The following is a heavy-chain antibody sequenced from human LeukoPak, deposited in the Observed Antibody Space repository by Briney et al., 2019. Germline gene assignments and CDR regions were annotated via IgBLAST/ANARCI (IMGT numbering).Heavy chain of an antibody. Sequence: NPSETLSLTCTVSGGSISSSSYYWGWIRQPPGKGLEWIGRNYYSGSTYYNPSLKSRVTISVDTSKNQFSLKLSSVTAADTAVYYCAREIYDSSGYWRDYFDYWGQGTLVTVSS. CDR3: AREIYDSSGYWRDYFDY. V-gene: IGHV4-39*07. D-gene: IGHD3-22*01. CDR2: NYYSGST. J-gene: IGHJ4*02. CDR1: GGSISSSSYY.